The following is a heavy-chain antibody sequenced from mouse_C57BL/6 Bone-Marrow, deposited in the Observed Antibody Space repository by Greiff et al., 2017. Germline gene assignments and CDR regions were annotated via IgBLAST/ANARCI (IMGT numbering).Heavy chain of an antibody. CDR1: GYTFTSYD. Sequence: QVQLKQSGPELVKPGASVKLSCKASGYTFTSYDINWVKQRPGQGLEWIGWIYPRDGSTKYNEKFKGKATLTVDTSSSTAYMELHSLTSEDSAVYFCARRGLRLDSSGYFDYWGQGTTLTVSS. J-gene: IGHJ2*01. V-gene: IGHV1-85*01. CDR2: IYPRDGST. D-gene: IGHD3-2*02. CDR3: ARRGLRLDSSGYFDY.